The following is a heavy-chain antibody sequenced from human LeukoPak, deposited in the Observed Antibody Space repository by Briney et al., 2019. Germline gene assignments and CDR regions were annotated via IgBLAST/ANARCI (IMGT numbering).Heavy chain of an antibody. CDR3: ARDQPTKGGLITMVRGVFFDY. CDR2: INPNGGGT. V-gene: IGHV1-2*02. J-gene: IGHJ4*02. D-gene: IGHD3-10*01. Sequence: ASVKVSCKASGYTFTGFYMHWVRQAPGQGLEWMGWINPNGGGTNYAQKFQGRVTMTRETSISTAYLELSRLRSDDTAGYYCARDQPTKGGLITMVRGVFFDYWGQGTLVTVSS. CDR1: GYTFTGFY.